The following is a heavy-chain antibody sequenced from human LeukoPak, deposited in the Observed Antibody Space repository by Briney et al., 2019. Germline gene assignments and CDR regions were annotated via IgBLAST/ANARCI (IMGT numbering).Heavy chain of an antibody. CDR3: ASFRRETHDAFDI. Sequence: SETLSLTCAVYGGSFSGYYWSWIRQPPGKGLEWIGEINHSGSTYYNPSLKSRVTISVDTSKNQFSLKLSSVTAADTAVYYCASFRRETHDAFDIWGQGTMVTVSS. CDR1: GGSFSGYY. CDR2: INHSGST. V-gene: IGHV4-34*01. J-gene: IGHJ3*02.